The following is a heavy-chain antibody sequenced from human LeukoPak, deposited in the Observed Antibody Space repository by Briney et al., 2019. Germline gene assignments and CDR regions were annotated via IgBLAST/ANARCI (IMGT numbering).Heavy chain of an antibody. CDR3: ARVQRWLQLRYYFDY. CDR2: INPSGGST. Sequence: ASVKVSCKASGYTFTSYYMHWVRHAPGQGLEWMGIINPSGGSTSYAQKFQGRVTMTRDTSTSTVYMELSSLRSEDTAVYYCARVQRWLQLRYYFDYWGQGTLVTVSS. CDR1: GYTFTSYY. V-gene: IGHV1-46*03. J-gene: IGHJ4*02. D-gene: IGHD5-24*01.